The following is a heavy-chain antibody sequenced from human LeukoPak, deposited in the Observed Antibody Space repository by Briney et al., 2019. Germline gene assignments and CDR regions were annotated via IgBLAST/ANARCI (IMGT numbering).Heavy chain of an antibody. J-gene: IGHJ4*02. CDR1: GFSFSSYW. CDR2: INSDGSTT. Sequence: PGGSLRLSCAASGFSFSSYWMHWVRQAPGKGLAWVSRINSDGSTTSYTDSVKGRFTISRDNAKNTLYLQMNSLRAEDTAVYYCAPRWLQLGWGQGTPVTVSS. V-gene: IGHV3-74*01. D-gene: IGHD5-24*01. CDR3: APRWLQLG.